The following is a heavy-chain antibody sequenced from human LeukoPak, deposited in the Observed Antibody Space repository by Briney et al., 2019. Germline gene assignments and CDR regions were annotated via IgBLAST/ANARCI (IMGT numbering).Heavy chain of an antibody. CDR2: INHSGST. CDR1: GGSFSGCY. CDR3: ARGLWGAAAGTKYYFDY. J-gene: IGHJ4*02. V-gene: IGHV4-34*01. Sequence: SETLSLTCAVYGGSFSGCYWSWIRQPPGKGLEWIGEINHSGSTNYNPSLKSRVTISVDTSKNQFSLKLSSVTAADTAVYYCARGLWGAAAGTKYYFDYWGQGTLVTVSS. D-gene: IGHD6-13*01.